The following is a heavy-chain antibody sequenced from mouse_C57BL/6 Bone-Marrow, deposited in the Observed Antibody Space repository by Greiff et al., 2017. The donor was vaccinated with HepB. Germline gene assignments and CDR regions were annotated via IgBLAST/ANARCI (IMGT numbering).Heavy chain of an antibody. Sequence: QVQLQQSGAELMKPGASVKLSCKATGYTFTGYWIEWVKQRPGHGLEWIGEILPGSGSTNYNEKFKGKATFTAATSSNTAYMQISSLTTEDSAIYYCARAPLEVPDYWGQGTTRTVSS. J-gene: IGHJ2*01. V-gene: IGHV1-9*01. CDR3: ARAPLEVPDY. CDR1: GYTFTGYW. CDR2: ILPGSGST.